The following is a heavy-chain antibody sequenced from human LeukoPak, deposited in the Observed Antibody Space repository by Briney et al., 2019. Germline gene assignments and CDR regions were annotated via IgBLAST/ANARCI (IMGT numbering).Heavy chain of an antibody. CDR1: GFTFSSNW. D-gene: IGHD1-26*01. J-gene: IGHJ4*02. Sequence: GGSLRLSCAASGFTFSSNWMHWVRQAPGKGLVWVSRSNEDGSTTNYADSVKGRFTISRDNAKNTLYLQMNSLTAEDTAVYYCIRDLGGRSGHWGQGTLVTVSS. CDR2: SNEDGSTT. V-gene: IGHV3-74*01. CDR3: IRDLGGRSGH.